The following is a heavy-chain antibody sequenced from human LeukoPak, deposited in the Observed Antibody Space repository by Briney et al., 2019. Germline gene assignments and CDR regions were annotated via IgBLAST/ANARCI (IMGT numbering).Heavy chain of an antibody. V-gene: IGHV1-3*01. CDR1: GYTFTSYG. D-gene: IGHD2-2*01. Sequence: GASVKVSCKASGYTFTSYGISWVRQAPGQRLEWMGWINAGNGNTKYSQKFQGRVTITRDTSASTAYMELSSLRSEDTAVYYCAREVVVGGGNWFDPWGQGTLVTVSS. J-gene: IGHJ5*02. CDR2: INAGNGNT. CDR3: AREVVVGGGNWFDP.